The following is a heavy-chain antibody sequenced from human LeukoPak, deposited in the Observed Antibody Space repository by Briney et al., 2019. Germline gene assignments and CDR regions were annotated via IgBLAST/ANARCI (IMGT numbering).Heavy chain of an antibody. Sequence: GGSLRLSCAASGFTFSSYSMNWVRQAPGKGLEWVSSISSSSSYIYYADSVKGRFTISRDNAKNSLYLQMNSLRAEDTAVCYCARDTNWGSIAFDIWGQGTMVTVSS. CDR3: ARDTNWGSIAFDI. CDR2: ISSSSSYI. D-gene: IGHD7-27*01. V-gene: IGHV3-21*01. CDR1: GFTFSSYS. J-gene: IGHJ3*02.